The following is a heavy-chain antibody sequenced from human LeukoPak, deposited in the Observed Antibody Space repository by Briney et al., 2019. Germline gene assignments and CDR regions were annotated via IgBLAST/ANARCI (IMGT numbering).Heavy chain of an antibody. Sequence: SETLSLTCAVYGGSFSGYYWSWIRQPPGKGLEWIGEINHSGSTNYNPSLKSRVTISVDTSKSQFSLKLSSVTAADTAVNYCARERRPTYYDFWSGYYIWGQGTLVTVSS. CDR3: ARERRPTYYDFWSGYYI. CDR1: GGSFSGYY. J-gene: IGHJ4*02. V-gene: IGHV4-34*01. D-gene: IGHD3-3*01. CDR2: INHSGST.